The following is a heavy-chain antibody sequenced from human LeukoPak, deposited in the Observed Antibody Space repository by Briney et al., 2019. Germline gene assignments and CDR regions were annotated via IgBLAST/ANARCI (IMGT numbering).Heavy chain of an antibody. Sequence: GGSLRLSCAASGFTFSGYAMSWVRQAPGKGLEWISGISGSGDTTYYADSVKGRFTISRDNSKNTLYLQMNSLRAEDTAVYYCAKEAYSSAWGYWGQGTLVTVSS. CDR1: GFTFSGYA. D-gene: IGHD6-19*01. J-gene: IGHJ4*02. V-gene: IGHV3-23*01. CDR3: AKEAYSSAWGY. CDR2: ISGSGDTT.